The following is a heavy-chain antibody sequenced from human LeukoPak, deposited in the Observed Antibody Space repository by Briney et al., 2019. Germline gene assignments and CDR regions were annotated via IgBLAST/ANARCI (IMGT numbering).Heavy chain of an antibody. V-gene: IGHV3-21*01. CDR3: AREPANSSSSRSVRLRKVAEYFQH. CDR2: ISSSSSYI. J-gene: IGHJ1*01. CDR1: GFTFSSYS. Sequence: GGSLRLSCAASGFTFSSYSMNWVRQAPGKGLEWVSSISSSSSYIYYADSVKGRFTISRDNAKNSLYLQMNSLRAEDTAVYYCAREPANSSSSRSVRLRKVAEYFQHWGQGTLVTVSS. D-gene: IGHD6-6*01.